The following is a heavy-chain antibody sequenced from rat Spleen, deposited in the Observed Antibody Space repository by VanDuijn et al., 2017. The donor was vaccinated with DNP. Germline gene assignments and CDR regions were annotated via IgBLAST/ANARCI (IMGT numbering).Heavy chain of an antibody. D-gene: IGHD1-5*01. CDR2: ISPNGGST. J-gene: IGHJ3*01. Sequence: EVQLVESGGDLVQPGRSLKLSCAASGFTFSNYDMAWVRQAPTKGLEWVASISPNGGSTYYRDSVKGRFTISRDNAKSTLYLQMDSLRSEDTATNYCVTHYIGTNWFAYWGQGTLVTVSS. CDR1: GFTFSNYD. V-gene: IGHV5-25*01. CDR3: VTHYIGTNWFAY.